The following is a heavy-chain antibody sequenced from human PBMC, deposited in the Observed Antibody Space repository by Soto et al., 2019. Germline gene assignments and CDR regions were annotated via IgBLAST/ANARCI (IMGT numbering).Heavy chain of an antibody. V-gene: IGHV4-34*01. Sequence: QVQLQQWGAGLLKPSETLSLTCAVYGGSFSGYYWSWIRQPPGKGLEWIGEINHSGSTNYNPSLKSRVTISVDTSKNQFSLKLSSVTAADTAVYYCARGDEWRFANWNYLDYWGQGTLVTVST. D-gene: IGHD1-1*01. CDR1: GGSFSGYY. J-gene: IGHJ4*02. CDR3: ARGDEWRFANWNYLDY. CDR2: INHSGST.